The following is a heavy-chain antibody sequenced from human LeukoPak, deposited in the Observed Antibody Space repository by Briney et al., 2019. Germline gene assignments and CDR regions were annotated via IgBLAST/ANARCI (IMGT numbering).Heavy chain of an antibody. J-gene: IGHJ4*01. CDR1: GGSIRSSTW. CDR3: STGPPEY. CDR2: IFDSGRI. Sequence: SGTLSLTCAVSGGSIRSSTWWNWVRQPPGKGLEWIGEIFDSGRINYNPSLKSRVTISVDKSKNQFSLTLSSMTAADTAIYYCSTGPPEYWAHGTLVTVSS. V-gene: IGHV4-4*02. D-gene: IGHD2/OR15-2a*01.